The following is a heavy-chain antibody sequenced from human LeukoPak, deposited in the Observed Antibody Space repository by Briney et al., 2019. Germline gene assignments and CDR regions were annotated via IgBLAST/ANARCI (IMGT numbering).Heavy chain of an antibody. CDR3: ARGSLSDHGSGSYYSTGMDV. Sequence: SQTLSLTCTVSGGSISSGSYYWSWIRQPAGKGLEWIGRIYTSGSTNYNPSLKSRVTISVDTSKNQFSLKLSSVTAADTAVYYCARGSLSDHGSGSYYSTGMDVWGKGTTVTVPS. CDR1: GGSISSGSYY. CDR2: IYTSGST. V-gene: IGHV4-61*02. J-gene: IGHJ6*04. D-gene: IGHD3-10*01.